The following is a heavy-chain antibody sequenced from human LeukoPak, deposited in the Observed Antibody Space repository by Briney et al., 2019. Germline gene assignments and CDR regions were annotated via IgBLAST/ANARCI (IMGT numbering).Heavy chain of an antibody. J-gene: IGHJ6*04. CDR2: INWNGGRI. CDR3: AIDPRGSGV. Sequence: GRSLRLSCAASGFTFDDFGISWVRQTPGNWLDWVSGINWNGGRIVYANSVKGRFTIARDNSKNSLYLQMNSLRAEDTAVYYCAIDPRGSGVWRKGTTLTVPS. V-gene: IGHV3-20*04. CDR1: GFTFDDFG. D-gene: IGHD3-10*01.